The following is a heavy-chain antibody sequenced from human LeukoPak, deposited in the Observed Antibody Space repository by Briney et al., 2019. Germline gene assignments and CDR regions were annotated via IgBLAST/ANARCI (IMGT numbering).Heavy chain of an antibody. Sequence: ASVKVSCKASGYTFTSYAMNWVRQAPGQGLEWMGWINTNTGNPTYAQGFTGRFVFSLDTSVSTAYLQISSLKAEDTAVYYCARDSVLGAAAGVFDYWGQGTLVTVSS. CDR1: GYTFTSYA. V-gene: IGHV7-4-1*02. CDR2: INTNTGNP. D-gene: IGHD6-13*01. J-gene: IGHJ4*02. CDR3: ARDSVLGAAAGVFDY.